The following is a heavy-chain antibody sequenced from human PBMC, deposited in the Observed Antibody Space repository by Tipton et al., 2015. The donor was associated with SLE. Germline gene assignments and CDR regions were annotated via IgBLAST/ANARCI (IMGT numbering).Heavy chain of an antibody. V-gene: IGHV3-49*04. CDR2: IRRTAYGGTA. CDR3: ARETGGAFDI. CDR1: GFIFSLYG. Sequence: RSLRLSCEASGFIFSLYGMHWVRQAPGKGLEWVGFIRRTAYGGTAEYAASVQGRFTISRDDSNSIAYLQMNSLRGDDTAVVYCARETGGAFDIWGQGTMVTVSS. J-gene: IGHJ3*02. D-gene: IGHD1-26*01.